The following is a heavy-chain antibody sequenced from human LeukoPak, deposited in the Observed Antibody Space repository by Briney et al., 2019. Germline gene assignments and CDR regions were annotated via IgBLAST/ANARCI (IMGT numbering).Heavy chain of an antibody. CDR2: INPNSGGT. CDR1: GYTFTGYY. Sequence: GASVKVSCKASGYTFTGYYMHWVRQAPGQGLEWMGWINPNSGGTNYAQKFQGRVTMTRDTSISTAYMELSRLRSDDTAVYYCARAGEYSGYDYNYWGQGTLVTVSS. D-gene: IGHD5-12*01. CDR3: ARAGEYSGYDYNY. J-gene: IGHJ4*02. V-gene: IGHV1-2*02.